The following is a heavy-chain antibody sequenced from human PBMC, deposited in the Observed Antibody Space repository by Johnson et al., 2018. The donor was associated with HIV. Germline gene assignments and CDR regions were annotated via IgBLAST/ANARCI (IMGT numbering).Heavy chain of an antibody. CDR1: GFTVSSNY. CDR2: IYSGGST. CDR3: ARENRVDAFDI. V-gene: IGHV3-53*01. J-gene: IGHJ3*02. Sequence: VQLVESGGGLVAPGGSLRLSCAASGFTVSSNYMSWVRQAPGKGLEWVSVIYSGGSTYYADSVKGRFTISRDNSKNTLYLQMNSLRAEDTAVYYCARENRVDAFDIWGQGTMVTVSS. D-gene: IGHD2/OR15-2a*01.